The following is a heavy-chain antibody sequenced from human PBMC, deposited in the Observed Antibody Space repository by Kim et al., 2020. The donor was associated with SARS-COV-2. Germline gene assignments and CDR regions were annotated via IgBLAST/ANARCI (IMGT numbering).Heavy chain of an antibody. J-gene: IGHJ5*02. D-gene: IGHD1-1*01. V-gene: IGHV3-48*02. CDR3: ARGGNNYNAFDA. Sequence: GGSLRLSCAASGFTFSSYTMYWVRQAPGKGLECVSDVTGSSNTIRYADSVRGRFTISRDNAKSSLYLQMNSLRDEDTAVYFCARGGNNYNAFDAWGQGALVTVSS. CDR1: GFTFSSYT. CDR2: VTGSSNTI.